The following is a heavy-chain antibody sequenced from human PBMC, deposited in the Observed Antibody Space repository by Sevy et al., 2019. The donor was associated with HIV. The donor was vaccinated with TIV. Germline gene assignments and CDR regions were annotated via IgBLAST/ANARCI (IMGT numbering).Heavy chain of an antibody. J-gene: IGHJ6*02. CDR3: ARPSSLYYYYATDV. V-gene: IGHV4-39*01. CDR1: GGSISSDSYY. CDR2: IYYTGST. D-gene: IGHD3-10*01. Sequence: SETLSLTCIVSGGSISSDSYYWGWIRQPPGKGLEWIGSIYYTGSTYYNPSLKSRVTISSDTSKNQFSLRLSSVTAADTALYFCARPSSLYYYYATDVWGQGTTVTVSS.